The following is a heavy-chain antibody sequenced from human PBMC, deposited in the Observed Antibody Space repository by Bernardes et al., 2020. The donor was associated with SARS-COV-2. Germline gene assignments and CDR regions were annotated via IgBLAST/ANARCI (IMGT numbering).Heavy chain of an antibody. CDR2: ISSSGTTV. CDR3: ARVDYYGAAINVCDI. V-gene: IGHV3-11*01. Sequence: VGSLSLSFVASGFKFSDFYMSWIRQTPGKGLEWLSYISSSGTTVYDADSVKGRFTTSRDNAKNSLYLQMNSLRAEDTAVYYCARVDYYGAAINVCDIWCQGTMVSVSS. D-gene: IGHD3-10*01. J-gene: IGHJ3*02. CDR1: GFKFSDFY.